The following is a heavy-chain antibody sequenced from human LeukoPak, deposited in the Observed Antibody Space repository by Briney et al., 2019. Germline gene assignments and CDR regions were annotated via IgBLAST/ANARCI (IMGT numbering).Heavy chain of an antibody. CDR3: ARGVGITIYPYYFDY. J-gene: IGHJ4*02. D-gene: IGHD3-3*01. CDR2: ISAYNGNT. Sequence: GASVKVSCKASGYTFTSYGISWVRQAPGQGLEWMGWISAYNGNTNYAQKLQGRVTMTTDTSTSTAYMELRSLRSDDTAVYYCARGVGITIYPYYFDYWGQGTLVTVSS. V-gene: IGHV1-18*01. CDR1: GYTFTSYG.